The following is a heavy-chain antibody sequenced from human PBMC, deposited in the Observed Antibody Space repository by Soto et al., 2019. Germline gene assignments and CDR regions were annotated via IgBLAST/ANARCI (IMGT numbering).Heavy chain of an antibody. D-gene: IGHD6-19*01. Sequence: EVPLVESGGGLVKPGRSLRLSCAASGFTFSSYSMNWVRQAPGKGLEWVSSISSSSSNMYYADSVKGRFTISRDNAKNSLYLQMNSLRAEDTAVYYCARDRGSSGWYAGGWFDPWGQGTLVTVSS. J-gene: IGHJ5*02. CDR2: ISSSSSNM. CDR3: ARDRGSSGWYAGGWFDP. V-gene: IGHV3-21*01. CDR1: GFTFSSYS.